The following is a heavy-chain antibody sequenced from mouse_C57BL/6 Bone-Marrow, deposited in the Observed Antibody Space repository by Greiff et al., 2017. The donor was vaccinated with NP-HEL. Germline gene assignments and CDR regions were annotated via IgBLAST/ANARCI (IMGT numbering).Heavy chain of an antibody. V-gene: IGHV1-54*01. CDR3: ARENSNYPYFDY. Sequence: QVQLQQSGAELVRPGTSVKVSCKASGYAFTNYLIEWVKQRPGQGLEWIGVINPGSGGTNYNEKFKGKATLTADKSSSTAYMQLSSLTSEDPAVYFCARENSNYPYFDYWGQGTTLTVSS. CDR1: GYAFTNYL. D-gene: IGHD2-5*01. CDR2: INPGSGGT. J-gene: IGHJ2*01.